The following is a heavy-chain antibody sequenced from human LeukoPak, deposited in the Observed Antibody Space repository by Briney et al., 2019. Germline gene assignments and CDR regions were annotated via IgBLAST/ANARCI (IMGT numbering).Heavy chain of an antibody. D-gene: IGHD1-26*01. CDR1: GYTLTELS. J-gene: IGHJ4*02. CDR2: FDPEDGET. CDR3: ATDLSGSYFFDY. V-gene: IGHV1-24*01. Sequence: ASVKVSCKVSGYTLTELSMHWVRQAPGKGLEWMGGFDPEDGETIYAQKFQGRVTMTEDTSTDTAYMELSSLRSEDTAVYYCATDLSGSYFFDYWGQGTLVTVS.